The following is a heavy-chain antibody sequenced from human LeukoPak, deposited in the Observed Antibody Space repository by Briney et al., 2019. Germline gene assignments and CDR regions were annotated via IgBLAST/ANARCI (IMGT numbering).Heavy chain of an antibody. J-gene: IGHJ5*02. CDR2: INPNSGGT. D-gene: IGHD6-13*01. CDR1: GYTFTGYY. Sequence: ASVKVSCKASGYTFTGYYMHWVRQAPGQGLEWMGWINPNSGGTNYAQKFQGRVTMTRDTSISTAYMELSRLRSDDTAVYYCAREAGVSSTDWFDPWGQGTLVTVSS. CDR3: AREAGVSSTDWFDP. V-gene: IGHV1-2*02.